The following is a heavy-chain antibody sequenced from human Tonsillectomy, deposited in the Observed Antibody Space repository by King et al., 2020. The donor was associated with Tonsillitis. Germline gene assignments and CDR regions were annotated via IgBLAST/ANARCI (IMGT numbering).Heavy chain of an antibody. D-gene: IGHD3-10*01. CDR1: GFTFSSYW. V-gene: IGHV3-7*03. CDR3: ASALVWFGEYNDAFDI. J-gene: IGHJ3*02. Sequence: VQLVESGGGLVQRGGSLRLSCAASGFTFSSYWMSWVRQAPGKGLEWVANIKQDGSEKYYVDSVKGRFTISRDNAKNSLYLQMNSLRAEDTAVYYCASALVWFGEYNDAFDIWGQGTMVTVSS. CDR2: IKQDGSEK.